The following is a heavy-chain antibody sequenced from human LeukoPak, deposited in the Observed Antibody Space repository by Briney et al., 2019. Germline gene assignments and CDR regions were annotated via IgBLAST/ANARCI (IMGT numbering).Heavy chain of an antibody. J-gene: IGHJ4*02. Sequence: GGSLRLSCAATGFTLGNYGIHWVRQAPGKGLEWVAGIWFDGSKRYYADSVKGRITISRDNSKNEVYLQMNSLSPEDTAVFYCARVALSGSNYYSALDYWGQGTLVTVSS. CDR1: GFTLGNYG. CDR3: ARVALSGSNYYSALDY. D-gene: IGHD3-22*01. V-gene: IGHV3-33*03. CDR2: IWFDGSKR.